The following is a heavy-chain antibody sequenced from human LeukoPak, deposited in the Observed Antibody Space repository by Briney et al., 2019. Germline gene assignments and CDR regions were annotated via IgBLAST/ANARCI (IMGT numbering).Heavy chain of an antibody. CDR3: ARDFNY. J-gene: IGHJ4*02. CDR2: INPDGRAT. Sequence: GGSLRLSCAASGFTFTTDWMNWVRQAPGKGLEWVATINPDGRATHHVDSAKGRFTISRDNAKNSLFLQMNSLRVEDTALYYCARDFNYWGQGTLVTVSS. V-gene: IGHV3-7*01. CDR1: GFTFTTDW.